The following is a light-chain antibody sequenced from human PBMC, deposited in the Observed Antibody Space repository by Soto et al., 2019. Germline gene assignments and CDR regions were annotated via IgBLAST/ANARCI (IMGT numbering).Light chain of an antibody. J-gene: IGKJ1*01. CDR2: DAS. CDR1: QGISSA. CDR3: QQST. V-gene: IGKV1-13*02. Sequence: AIQLTQSPSSLSASVGDRVTITCRASQGISSALAWYQQKPGKAPKLLIYDASSLESGVPSRFSGSGSGTDFTLTISSLQPEDFATYYCQQSTLGQVTMVEIK.